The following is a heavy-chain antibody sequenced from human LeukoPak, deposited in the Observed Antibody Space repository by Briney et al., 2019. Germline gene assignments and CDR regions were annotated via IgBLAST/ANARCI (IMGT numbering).Heavy chain of an antibody. V-gene: IGHV3-23*01. J-gene: IGHJ4*02. CDR1: GFTFSRYG. CDR3: AKHPSGYYYDLFDY. Sequence: HSGGSLRLSCAAPGFTFSRYGMSWVRQAPGKGLEWVSSIGGGVSTYFADSVKGRFTISRDNSKNTLYLHMNNLRAEDTAVYYCAKHPSGYYYDLFDYWGQGTLVTVSS. CDR2: SIGGGVST. D-gene: IGHD3-22*01.